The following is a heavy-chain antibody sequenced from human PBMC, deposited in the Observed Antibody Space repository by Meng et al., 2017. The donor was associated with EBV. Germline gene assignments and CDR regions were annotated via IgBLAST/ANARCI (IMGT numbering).Heavy chain of an antibody. V-gene: IGHV1-8*01. CDR1: GKTLSSYD. CDR3: ARGLGVNCSGGSCYPGRCDP. Sequence: GARVQVTGKSSGKTLSSYDFNWVRQATARGLPGMGCMKPNSANTGYERKDQGTVTMTRNTSTSTAYMELRSLRSEDTAVYYCARGLGVNCSGGSCYPGRCDPWGQGTLVTVSS. J-gene: IGHJ5*02. CDR2: MKPNSANT. D-gene: IGHD2-15*01.